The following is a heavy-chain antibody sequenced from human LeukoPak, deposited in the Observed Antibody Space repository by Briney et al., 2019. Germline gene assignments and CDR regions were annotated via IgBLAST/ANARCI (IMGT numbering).Heavy chain of an antibody. CDR3: ARGGGYYYAVSFYMDV. J-gene: IGHJ6*03. CDR1: EFSFNNSW. CDR2: IKEDGEET. V-gene: IGHV3-7*01. D-gene: IGHD3-22*01. Sequence: PGGSLRLSCVGSEFSFNNSWMTWVRQAPGKGLEWVATIKEDGEETYHVGSVRGRFTISRDNAKNSLYLQMNSLTHEATAMYFCARGGGYYYAVSFYMDVWGKGTTVTVSS.